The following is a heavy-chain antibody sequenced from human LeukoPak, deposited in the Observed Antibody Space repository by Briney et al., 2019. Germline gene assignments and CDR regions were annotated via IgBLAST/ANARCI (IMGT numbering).Heavy chain of an antibody. CDR1: GLTFSSYG. D-gene: IGHD3-9*01. CDR3: AREILTGYYRAAFDI. CDR2: ISYDGSNK. V-gene: IGHV3-30*03. J-gene: IGHJ3*02. Sequence: GGSLRLSCAASGLTFSSYGMHWVRQAPGKGLEWVAVISYDGSNKYYADSVKGRFTISRDNSKNTLYLQMNSLRAEDTAVYYCAREILTGYYRAAFDIWGQGTMVTVSS.